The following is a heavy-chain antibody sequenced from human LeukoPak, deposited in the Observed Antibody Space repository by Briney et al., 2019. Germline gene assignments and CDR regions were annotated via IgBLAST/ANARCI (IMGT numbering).Heavy chain of an antibody. CDR2: IYTSGST. J-gene: IGHJ5*02. D-gene: IGHD6-19*01. V-gene: IGHV4-61*02. CDR3: ARDPGGSGPAS. Sequence: SQTLSLTCTVSVGSLSSLNYHWTWIRQPAGKGLELIGRIYTSGSTNYSPSFKSRVTISIDTSKNQFSLKLSSVTAADTAVYYCARDPGGSGPASWGPGTLVTVSS. CDR1: VGSLSSLNYH.